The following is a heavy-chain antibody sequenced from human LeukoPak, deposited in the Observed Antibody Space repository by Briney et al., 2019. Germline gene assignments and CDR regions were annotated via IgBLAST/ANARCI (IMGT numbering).Heavy chain of an antibody. CDR2: ISSSSSTI. D-gene: IGHD1-7*01. CDR1: GFTFSSYS. V-gene: IGHV3-48*01. CDR3: AREITGTTGDY. J-gene: IGHJ4*02. Sequence: QSGGSLRLSCAASGFTFSSYSMNWVRQAPGKGLEWVSYISSSSSTIYYADSVKGRFTISRDNAKNSLYLQMNSLRAEDTALYYCAREITGTTGDYWGQGTLVTVSS.